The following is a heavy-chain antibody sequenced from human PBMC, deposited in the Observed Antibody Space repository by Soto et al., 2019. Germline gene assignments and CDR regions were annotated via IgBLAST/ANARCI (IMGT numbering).Heavy chain of an antibody. CDR1: GGTFSSYA. CDR2: IIPIFGTA. V-gene: IGHV1-69*13. Sequence: SVKVSCKASGGTFSSYAISWVRQAPGQGLEWMGGIIPIFGTANYAQKFQGRATITADESTSTAYMELSSLRSEDTAVYYCARSSGYPTGNWFDPWGQGTLVPSPQ. J-gene: IGHJ5*02. CDR3: ARSSGYPTGNWFDP. D-gene: IGHD3-22*01.